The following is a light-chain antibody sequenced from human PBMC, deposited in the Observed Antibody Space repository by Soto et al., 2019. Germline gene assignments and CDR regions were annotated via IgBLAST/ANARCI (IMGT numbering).Light chain of an antibody. Sequence: DIQMTQSPSTLSASVGDRVTMTCRASPSISSRLAWYQQKPGKAPKLLIYDASSLESGAPSRFSGSGSGTEFTLTISSLQPDDFATYDCQQYNSYPYTFGQGTKLEIK. CDR2: DAS. CDR1: PSISSR. J-gene: IGKJ2*01. V-gene: IGKV1-5*01. CDR3: QQYNSYPYT.